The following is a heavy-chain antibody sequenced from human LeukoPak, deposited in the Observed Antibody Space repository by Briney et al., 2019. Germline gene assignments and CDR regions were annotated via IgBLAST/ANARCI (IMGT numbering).Heavy chain of an antibody. CDR1: GFTFSSYA. Sequence: GGSLRLSCVGSGFTFSSYAMSWVRQAPGKGLEWLSEITGSGDTTDYADSVKGRLTISRDDSKNTLYLQMNSLRAEDTAVYYCANLDRSGSYPFDYWGQGTLVTVSS. V-gene: IGHV3-23*01. CDR2: ITGSGDTT. CDR3: ANLDRSGSYPFDY. J-gene: IGHJ4*02. D-gene: IGHD1-26*01.